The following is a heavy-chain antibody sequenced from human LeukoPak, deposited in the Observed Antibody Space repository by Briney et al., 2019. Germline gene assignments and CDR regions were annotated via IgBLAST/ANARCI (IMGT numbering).Heavy chain of an antibody. D-gene: IGHD3-9*01. J-gene: IGHJ4*02. CDR1: GFTFGDYV. CDR2: IRQDGSEK. CDR3: AKGGKYDILTGYRRSRLLGDF. Sequence: PGGSLRLSCTASGFTFGDYVMSWVRQAPGKGLEWVANIRQDGSEKYYVDSLKGRFTISRDNAKKSLYLQMNSLRAEDTAVYYCAKGGKYDILTGYRRSRLLGDFWGQGTLVTVSS. V-gene: IGHV3-7*01.